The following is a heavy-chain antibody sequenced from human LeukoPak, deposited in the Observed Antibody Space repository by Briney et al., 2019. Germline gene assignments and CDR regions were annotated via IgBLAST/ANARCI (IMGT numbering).Heavy chain of an antibody. Sequence: GASVKVSCKASGYTFTGYYMHWVRQAPGQGLEWMGWINPNSGGTNYSQNFQGRVTMTRDTSISTAYIELSRLRADEQAVDYCARSPMVRGVPDYWGQGTLVTVSS. D-gene: IGHD3-10*01. J-gene: IGHJ4*02. V-gene: IGHV1-2*02. CDR3: ARSPMVRGVPDY. CDR2: INPNSGGT. CDR1: GYTFTGYY.